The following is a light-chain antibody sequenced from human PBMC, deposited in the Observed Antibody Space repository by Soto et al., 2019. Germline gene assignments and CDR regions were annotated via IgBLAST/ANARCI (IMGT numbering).Light chain of an antibody. Sequence: QPVLTQPASVSGSPGQSITISCTGTSSDVGSYNLVSWYQQHPGTAPKLMIYEAFKRPSGVSNRFSGSKSGDTASLTISGLQAYDGSDYSCCSYGDTTTLYVAGTVTEVTV. J-gene: IGLJ1*01. CDR3: CSYGDTTTLYV. V-gene: IGLV2-23*01. CDR1: SSDVGSYNL. CDR2: EAF.